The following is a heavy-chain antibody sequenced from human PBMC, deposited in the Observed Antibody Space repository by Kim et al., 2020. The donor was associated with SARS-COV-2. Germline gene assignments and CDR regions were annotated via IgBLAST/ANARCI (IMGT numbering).Heavy chain of an antibody. V-gene: IGHV3-7*01. CDR2: GSEK. J-gene: IGHJ5*02. D-gene: IGHD3-10*01. CDR3: ARYYYGYP. Sequence: GSEKYYVGSVKGRFTISRDNAKNSLYLQMNSLRAEDTAVYYCARYYYGYPWGQGTLVTVSS.